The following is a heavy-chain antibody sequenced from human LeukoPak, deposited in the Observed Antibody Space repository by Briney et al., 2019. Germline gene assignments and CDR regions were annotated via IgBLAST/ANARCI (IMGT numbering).Heavy chain of an antibody. Sequence: ASVKVSCKASGYTFTGYYMHWVPQGPGQGLEWMGRINPNTGGTNYAQKFQGRVTTTRDTSISTAYMEQCRLRSDDTSVYVTARGGSSGPFDYWGQGTLVTVSS. D-gene: IGHD6-19*01. V-gene: IGHV1-2*05. J-gene: IGHJ4*02. CDR2: INPNTGGT. CDR1: GYTFTGYY. CDR3: ARGGSSGPFDY.